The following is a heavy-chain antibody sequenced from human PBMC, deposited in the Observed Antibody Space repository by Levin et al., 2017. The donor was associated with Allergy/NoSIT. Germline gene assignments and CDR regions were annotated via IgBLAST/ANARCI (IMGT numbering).Heavy chain of an antibody. CDR1: GGSFSGYY. V-gene: IGHV4-34*01. J-gene: IGHJ5*02. CDR2: INHSGST. Sequence: SETLSLTCAVYGGSFSGYYWSWIRQPPGKGLEWIGEINHSGSTNYIPSLKSRVTISVDTSKNQFSLKLSSVTAADTAVYYCARGRTFKKRITMVRGLDPFDPWGQGTLVTVSS. D-gene: IGHD3-10*01. CDR3: ARGRTFKKRITMVRGLDPFDP.